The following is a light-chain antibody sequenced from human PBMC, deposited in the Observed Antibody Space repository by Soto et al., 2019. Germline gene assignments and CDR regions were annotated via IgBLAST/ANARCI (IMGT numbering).Light chain of an antibody. CDR2: DAS. CDR3: HQRSNWPPLT. J-gene: IGKJ4*01. CDR1: QSVGGY. Sequence: EIVLTQSPATLSLSPGERATLSCRASQSVGGYLDWYQQKPGQAPRLLIYDASNRASGIPARFSGSGSWTDFILAISSLEPEDLAVYYCHQRSNWPPLTFGGGTKVEIK. V-gene: IGKV3-11*01.